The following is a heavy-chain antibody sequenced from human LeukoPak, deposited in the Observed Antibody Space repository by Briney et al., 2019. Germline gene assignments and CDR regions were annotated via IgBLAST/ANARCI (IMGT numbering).Heavy chain of an antibody. Sequence: GGSLRLSCAASGFTFSSYAMSWVRQAPGKGLEWVSAISGSGGSTYYADSVKGRFTISRDNSKNTLYLQMNSLRAEDTAVYYCAKPPVYYDSSGPPVFDYWGQGTLVTVSS. CDR2: ISGSGGST. J-gene: IGHJ4*02. CDR3: AKPPVYYDSSGPPVFDY. D-gene: IGHD3-22*01. V-gene: IGHV3-23*01. CDR1: GFTFSSYA.